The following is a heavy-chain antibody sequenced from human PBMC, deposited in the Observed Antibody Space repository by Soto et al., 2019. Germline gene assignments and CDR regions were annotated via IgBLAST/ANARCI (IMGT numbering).Heavy chain of an antibody. CDR2: IKRKSDGGTT. V-gene: IGHV3-15*01. D-gene: IGHD6-13*01. J-gene: IGHJ4*02. CDR3: TTVGTNWYLVY. CDR1: GFTFSYAW. Sequence: GSLRLSCEASGFTFSYAWMNWVRQVPGKGPEWVGRIKRKSDGGTTDYALSVQGRFTISRDDSRNTLHLQMGNLQTEDTAVYYCTTVGTNWYLVYWGQGTPVTVSS.